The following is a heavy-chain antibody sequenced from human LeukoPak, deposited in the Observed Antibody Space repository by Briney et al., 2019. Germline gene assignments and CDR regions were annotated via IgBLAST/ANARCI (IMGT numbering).Heavy chain of an antibody. D-gene: IGHD2-8*01. Sequence: GGSLRLSCAASGFTVSTNYMNWVRQPPGKGLEWVGRIKRKSEGETTDYAAPVKGRFTISRDESENTLYLQMNSLKTEDTAVYYCTTELSPVSSKFHWGQGTLVTVSS. V-gene: IGHV3-15*01. J-gene: IGHJ4*02. CDR2: IKRKSEGETT. CDR3: TTELSPVSSKFH. CDR1: GFTVSTNY.